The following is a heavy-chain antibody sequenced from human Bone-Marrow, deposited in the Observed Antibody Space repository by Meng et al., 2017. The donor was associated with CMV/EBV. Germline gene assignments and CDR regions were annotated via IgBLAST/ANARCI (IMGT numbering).Heavy chain of an antibody. CDR3: ADPDAG. Sequence: GSLRLSCAASGFTFSSYAMSWVRQAPGKGLEWVSGISGGGSSTSSADSVKGRFTISRDNSKNMLYLQMNSLRAEDTAIYYCADPDAGWGQGTLVTVSS. V-gene: IGHV3-23*01. J-gene: IGHJ4*02. CDR1: GFTFSSYA. CDR2: ISGGGSST.